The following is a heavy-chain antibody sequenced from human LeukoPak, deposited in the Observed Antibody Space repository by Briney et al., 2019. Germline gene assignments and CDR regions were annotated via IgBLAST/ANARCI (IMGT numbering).Heavy chain of an antibody. CDR3: ARHLSGSYSGYYFDY. J-gene: IGHJ4*02. CDR1: GYSFTSYW. CDR2: IYPGDSHT. Sequence: GESLKISCKGSGYSFTSYWIGWVRQMPGKGLGWMGVIYPGDSHTRYSPSFQGQVTISADKSISTAFLQWSSLKASDTAMYYCARHLSGSYSGYYFDYWGQGTLVTVSS. D-gene: IGHD1-26*01. V-gene: IGHV5-51*01.